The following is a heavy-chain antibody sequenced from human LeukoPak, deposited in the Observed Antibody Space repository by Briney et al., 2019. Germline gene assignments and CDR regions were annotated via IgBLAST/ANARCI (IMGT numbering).Heavy chain of an antibody. CDR1: GGSFSGYY. V-gene: IGHV4-34*01. Sequence: SETLSLTCAVYGGSFSGYYWSWIRQPPGKGLEWIGEINHSGSTNYNPSPKSRVTISVDTSKNQFSLKLSSVTAADTAVYYCARGRSYSFYGSGSYYKGGPFDYWGQGTLVTVSS. D-gene: IGHD3-10*01. J-gene: IGHJ4*02. CDR2: INHSGST. CDR3: ARGRSYSFYGSGSYYKGGPFDY.